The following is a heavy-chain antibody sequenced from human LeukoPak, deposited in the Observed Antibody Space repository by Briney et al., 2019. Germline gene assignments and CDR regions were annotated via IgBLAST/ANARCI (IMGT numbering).Heavy chain of an antibody. CDR2: ISSSSSYI. Sequence: GGSLRLSCAASGFTFSSYSMNWVRQAPGKGLEWVSCISSSSSYIYYADSVKGRFTTSRDNAKNSLYLQMNSLRAEDTAVYYCARDHGDCTNGVCYNRYLYYYMDVWGKGTTVTVSS. CDR1: GFTFSSYS. D-gene: IGHD2-8*01. J-gene: IGHJ6*03. V-gene: IGHV3-21*01. CDR3: ARDHGDCTNGVCYNRYLYYYMDV.